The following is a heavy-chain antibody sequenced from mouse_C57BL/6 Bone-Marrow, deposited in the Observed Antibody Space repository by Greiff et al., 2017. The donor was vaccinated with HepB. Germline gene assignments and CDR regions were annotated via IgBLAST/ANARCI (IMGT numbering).Heavy chain of an antibody. CDR3: ARERGNYVDY. Sequence: DVHLVESEGGLVQPGSSMKLSCTASGFTFSDYYMAWVRQVPEKGLEWVANINYDGSSTYYLDSLKSRFIISRDNAKNILYLQMSSLKSEDTATYYCARERGNYVDYWGQGTTLTVSS. J-gene: IGHJ2*01. CDR1: GFTFSDYY. V-gene: IGHV5-16*01. CDR2: INYDGSST.